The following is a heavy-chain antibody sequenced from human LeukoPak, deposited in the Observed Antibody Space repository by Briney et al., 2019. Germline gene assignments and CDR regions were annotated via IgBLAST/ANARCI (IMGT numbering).Heavy chain of an antibody. Sequence: GASVKVSCKASGYTFTSYGISWVRQAPGQGLEWMGWISAYNGNTNYAQKLQGRVTMTTDTSTSTAYMGLRSLRSDDTAVYYCARGGLAVAGPYYYYYYMDVWGKGTTVTISS. CDR2: ISAYNGNT. V-gene: IGHV1-18*01. J-gene: IGHJ6*03. CDR1: GYTFTSYG. D-gene: IGHD6-19*01. CDR3: ARGGLAVAGPYYYYYYMDV.